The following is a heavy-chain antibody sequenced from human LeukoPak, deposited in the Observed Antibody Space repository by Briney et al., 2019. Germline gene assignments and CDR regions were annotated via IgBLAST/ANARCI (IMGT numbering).Heavy chain of an antibody. Sequence: SETLSLTCAVSGGSISGSSYYWGWIRQPPGKGLEWIGSIYYSGSTYYNPSLKSRVTISVDTSKSQFSLKLSSVTAADTAVYYCARHFPGVAVAGHYFDYWGQGTLVTVSS. V-gene: IGHV4-39*01. D-gene: IGHD6-19*01. CDR2: IYYSGST. CDR1: GGSISGSSYY. J-gene: IGHJ4*02. CDR3: ARHFPGVAVAGHYFDY.